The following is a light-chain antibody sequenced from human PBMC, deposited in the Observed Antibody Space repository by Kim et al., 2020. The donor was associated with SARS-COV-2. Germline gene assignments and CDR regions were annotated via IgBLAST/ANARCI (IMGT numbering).Light chain of an antibody. V-gene: IGLV2-14*03. Sequence: GPASPLTCTGTSLALGVYTEVSWYQHHPAEAPILMLDDVSSRPSGVSNRFSGSKSGDTASLTISGLQAEDEADYYCSSYTSSSTYVFGAGTKVTVL. J-gene: IGLJ1*01. CDR3: SSYTSSSTYV. CDR1: SLALGVYTE. CDR2: DVS.